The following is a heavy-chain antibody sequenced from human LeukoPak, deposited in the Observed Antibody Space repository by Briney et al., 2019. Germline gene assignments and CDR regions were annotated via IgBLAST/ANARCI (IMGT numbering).Heavy chain of an antibody. D-gene: IGHD3-10*01. J-gene: IGHJ4*02. Sequence: ASVKASCKASGYTFTGYYMHWVRQAPGQGLEWMGWINPNSGGTNYAQKFQGRVTMTRDTSISTAYMELSRLRSDDTAVYYCARDWVVRGVITKFLDYWGQGTLVTVSS. CDR1: GYTFTGYY. CDR2: INPNSGGT. V-gene: IGHV1-2*02. CDR3: ARDWVVRGVITKFLDY.